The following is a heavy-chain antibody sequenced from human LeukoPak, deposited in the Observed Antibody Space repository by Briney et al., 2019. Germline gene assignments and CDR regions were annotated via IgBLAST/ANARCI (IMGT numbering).Heavy chain of an antibody. CDR1: GGSVSSGSYY. D-gene: IGHD4-23*01. CDR3: ARDNPTVALDY. CDR2: IYYSGST. J-gene: IGHJ4*02. Sequence: SETLSLTCTVSGGSVSSGSYYWSWIRQPPGKGLECIGYIYYSGSTNYNPSLKSRVTISVDTSKNQFSLKLSSVTAADTAVYYRARDNPTVALDYWGQGTLVTVSS. V-gene: IGHV4-61*01.